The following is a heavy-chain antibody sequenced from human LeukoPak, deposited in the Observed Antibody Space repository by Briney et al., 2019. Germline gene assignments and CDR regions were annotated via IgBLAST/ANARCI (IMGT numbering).Heavy chain of an antibody. CDR2: IWYDGSNK. V-gene: IGHV3-33*01. CDR1: GFTFSSYG. J-gene: IGHJ4*02. D-gene: IGHD1-26*01. Sequence: PGGSLRLSCAASGFTFSSYGMHWVRQAPGKGLEWVAVIWYDGSNKYYADSVKGRFTISRDNSKNTLYLQMNSLRAEDTAVYYCARDRYSGSYYADYWGQGTLVTVSS. CDR3: ARDRYSGSYYADY.